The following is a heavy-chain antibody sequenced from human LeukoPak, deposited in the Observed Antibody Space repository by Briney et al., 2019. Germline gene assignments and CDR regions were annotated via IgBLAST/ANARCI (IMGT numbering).Heavy chain of an antibody. CDR3: ATVRGGNTRDFDY. J-gene: IGHJ4*02. D-gene: IGHD3-10*01. Sequence: GRSLRLSCAASGFTFSSYNMHWVRQAPGKGLEWVSSIRSSSGYIYYADSVKGRFTISRDNAKNSLYLQMNSLRAEDTAVYHCATVRGGNTRDFDYWGQGTLVTVSS. CDR1: GFTFSSYN. V-gene: IGHV3-21*01. CDR2: IRSSSGYI.